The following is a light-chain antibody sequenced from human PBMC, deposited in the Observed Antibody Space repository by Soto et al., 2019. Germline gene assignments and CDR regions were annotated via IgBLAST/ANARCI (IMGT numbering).Light chain of an antibody. V-gene: IGLV2-14*01. CDR2: EVR. J-gene: IGLJ1*01. Sequence: QSVLTQPASVSGSPGQSITISCNGSSSDVGAYNYVSWYQQYPGKAPKVIIFEVRKRPSGVSNRFSGSKSGDTASLTISGLQADDEADYYCSSYRSSTTFVFGTGTKVTV. CDR3: SSYRSSTTFV. CDR1: SSDVGAYNY.